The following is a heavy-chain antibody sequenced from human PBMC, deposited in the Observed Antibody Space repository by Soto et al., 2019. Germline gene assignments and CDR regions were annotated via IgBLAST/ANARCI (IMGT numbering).Heavy chain of an antibody. CDR1: GDSISNSNYY. CDR3: ARSVVGEYYFDY. CDR2: LYYSRST. J-gene: IGHJ4*02. V-gene: IGHV4-39*01. Sequence: QLQLQESGPGLVKPSETLSLTCTVSGDSISNSNYYWGWFRQPPGEGLEWFGSLYYSRSTYYHPPRPTRVTTSVDKSNPGFAPRLSSVPAADTAVYYCARSVVGEYYFDYWGQGTLVTVSS. D-gene: IGHD3-16*01.